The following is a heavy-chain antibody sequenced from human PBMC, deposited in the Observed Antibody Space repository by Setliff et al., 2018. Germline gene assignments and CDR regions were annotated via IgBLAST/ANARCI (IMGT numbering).Heavy chain of an antibody. Sequence: GSLRLSCAASGFTFSTYSMHWVRQAPGKGLEWVSSISPRSIYIYYADSVEGRFTISRDNARNSLYLQMNSLRAEDTAVYYCARSPANGGHDAFDIWGRGAMVTVSS. D-gene: IGHD6-25*01. CDR2: ISPRSIYI. CDR1: GFTFSTYS. CDR3: ARSPANGGHDAFDI. V-gene: IGHV3-21*01. J-gene: IGHJ3*02.